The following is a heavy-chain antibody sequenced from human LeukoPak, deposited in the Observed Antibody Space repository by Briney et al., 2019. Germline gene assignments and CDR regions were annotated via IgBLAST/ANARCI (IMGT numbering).Heavy chain of an antibody. D-gene: IGHD2-8*02. CDR3: ARDTEGLYYFDY. CDR2: ISAYNGNT. V-gene: IGHV1-18*01. Sequence: GASVKVSCKASGYTFTSYGISWVRQAPGQGPEWMGWISAYNGNTNYAQKLQGRVTMTTDTSTSTAYMELRSLRSDDAAVYYRARDTEGLYYFDYWGQGTLVTVSS. CDR1: GYTFTSYG. J-gene: IGHJ4*02.